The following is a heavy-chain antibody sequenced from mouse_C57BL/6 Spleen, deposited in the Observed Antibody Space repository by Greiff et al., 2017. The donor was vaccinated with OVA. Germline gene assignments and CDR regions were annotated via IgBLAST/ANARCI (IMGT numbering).Heavy chain of an antibody. CDR1: GYAFSSSW. J-gene: IGHJ4*01. Sequence: VQLQQSGPELVKPGASVKISCKASGYAFSSSWMNWVKQRPGKGLEWIGRIYPGDGDTNYNGKFKGKATLTADKSSSTAYMQLSSLTSEDSAVYFCARGRDYDDYAMDYWGQGTSVTVSS. CDR3: ARGRDYDDYAMDY. D-gene: IGHD2-4*01. CDR2: IYPGDGDT. V-gene: IGHV1-82*01.